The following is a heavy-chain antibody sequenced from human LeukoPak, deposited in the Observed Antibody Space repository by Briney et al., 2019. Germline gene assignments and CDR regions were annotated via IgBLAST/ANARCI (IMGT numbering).Heavy chain of an antibody. J-gene: IGHJ3*02. CDR3: ARDRWGIAAAAYLNAFDI. D-gene: IGHD6-13*01. CDR2: ISSSSSYI. Sequence: GGSLRLSCAASGFTFSSYSMNWVRQAPGKGLEWVSSISSSSSYIYYADSVKGRFTISRDNAKNSLYLQMNSLRAEDTAVYYCARDRWGIAAAAYLNAFDIWGQGKMVTVSS. V-gene: IGHV3-21*01. CDR1: GFTFSSYS.